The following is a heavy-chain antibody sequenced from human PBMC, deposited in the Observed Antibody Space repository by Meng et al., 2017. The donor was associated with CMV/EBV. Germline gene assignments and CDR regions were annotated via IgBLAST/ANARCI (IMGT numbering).Heavy chain of an antibody. CDR1: GFTFTSSA. D-gene: IGHD3-10*01. CDR2: IVVGSGNT. J-gene: IGHJ4*02. CDR3: AAYYGSGSYHNDY. V-gene: IGHV1-58*01. Sequence: SVKVSCKASGFTFTSSAVQWVRQARGQRLEWIGWIVVGSGNTNYAQKFQERVTITRDMSTSTAHMELSSLRSEDTAVYYCAAYYGSGSYHNDYWGQGTLVTVSS.